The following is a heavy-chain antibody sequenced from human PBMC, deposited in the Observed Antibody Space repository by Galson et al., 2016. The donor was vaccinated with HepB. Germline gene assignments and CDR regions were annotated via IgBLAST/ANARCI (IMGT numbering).Heavy chain of an antibody. J-gene: IGHJ4*02. CDR2: ISGSGAT. Sequence: SLILSCAASGLTFSTSALSWVRQPPGKGQDSVSGISGSGATKFADSVKGRFTISRDNSKTTLYLQMNSLRVEDTAVYYCAKISVQYSYHYWGFDYWGQGTLVTVSS. V-gene: IGHV3-23*01. CDR3: AKISVQYSYHYWGFDY. D-gene: IGHD5-18*01. CDR1: GLTFSTSA.